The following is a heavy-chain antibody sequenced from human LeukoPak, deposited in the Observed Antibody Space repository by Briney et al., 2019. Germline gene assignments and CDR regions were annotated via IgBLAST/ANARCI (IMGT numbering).Heavy chain of an antibody. V-gene: IGHV1-69*05. CDR1: GGTFSSYA. CDR3: ARAKYSSSWYFDY. D-gene: IGHD6-13*01. J-gene: IGHJ4*02. CDR2: IIPIFGTA. Sequence: SVKVSCKXSGGTFSSYAISWVRQAPGQGLEWMGRIIPIFGTANYAQKFQGRVTITTDESTSTAYMELSSLRSEDTAVYYCARAKYSSSWYFDYWGQGTLVTVSS.